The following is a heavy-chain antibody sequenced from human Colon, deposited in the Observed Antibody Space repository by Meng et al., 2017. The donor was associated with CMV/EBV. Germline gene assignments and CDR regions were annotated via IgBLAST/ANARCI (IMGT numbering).Heavy chain of an antibody. Sequence: GGSLRLSCEVSGINFNFYWMSWVRQAPGKGLEWVANINRDGSEKNYVDSVKGRFTVSRDNVKNSLYLQMNTLRVEDMAVYYCAKGQGIIYDWGQGTLVTVSS. V-gene: IGHV3-7*01. CDR2: INRDGSEK. CDR1: GINFNFYW. D-gene: IGHD5/OR15-5a*01. CDR3: AKGQGIIYD. J-gene: IGHJ4*02.